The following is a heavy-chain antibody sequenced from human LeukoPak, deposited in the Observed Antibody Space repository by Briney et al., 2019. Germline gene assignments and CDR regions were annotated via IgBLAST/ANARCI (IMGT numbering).Heavy chain of an antibody. CDR3: ARHSSSWYDTPDYFDY. Sequence: GGSLRLSCAASGFTFSSYAMHWVRQAPGKGLEWVAVISYDGSNKYYADSVKGRFTISRDNSKNTLYLQMNSLRAEDTAVYYCARHSSSWYDTPDYFDYWGQGTLVTVSS. V-gene: IGHV3-30-3*01. CDR2: ISYDGSNK. D-gene: IGHD6-13*01. CDR1: GFTFSSYA. J-gene: IGHJ4*02.